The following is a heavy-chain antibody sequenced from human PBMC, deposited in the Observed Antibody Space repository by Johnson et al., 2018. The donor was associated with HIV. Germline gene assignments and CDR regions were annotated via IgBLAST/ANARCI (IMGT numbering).Heavy chain of an antibody. V-gene: IGHV3-15*01. CDR1: GFTFSSYA. CDR2: IKSKTDGGTT. D-gene: IGHD3-22*01. CDR3: TTGVDCYDSRVAAFDI. J-gene: IGHJ3*02. Sequence: VQLVESGGGLVQPGGSLRLSCAASGFTFSSYAMSWVRQAPGKGLEWVGRIKSKTDGGTTDYAAPVKGRFTISRDDSKNTLYLQMNSLKTEDTAVYYCTTGVDCYDSRVAAFDIWGQGTMVTVSS.